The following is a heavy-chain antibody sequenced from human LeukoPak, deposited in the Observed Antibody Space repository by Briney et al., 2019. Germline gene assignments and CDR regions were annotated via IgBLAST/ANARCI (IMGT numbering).Heavy chain of an antibody. D-gene: IGHD3-10*01. V-gene: IGHV4-61*02. CDR2: IYTSGST. CDR1: GGSISSGSYY. CDR3: ARGGGSGSTPYYFDY. Sequence: SETLSLTCTVSGGSISSGSYYWSWIRQPAGKGLEWIGRIYTSGSTNYNPSLKSRVTISVDTSKNQFSLKLSSVTAADTAVYYCARGGGSGSTPYYFDYWGQGTLVTVSS. J-gene: IGHJ4*02.